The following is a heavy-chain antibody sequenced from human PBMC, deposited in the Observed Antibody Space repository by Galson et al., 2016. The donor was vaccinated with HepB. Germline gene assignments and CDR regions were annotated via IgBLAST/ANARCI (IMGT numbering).Heavy chain of an antibody. CDR3: ARAPRGKGLVTSLGLDL. V-gene: IGHV4-59*01. CDR1: GGSLSNYY. D-gene: IGHD3-9*01. CDR2: SYYTGSA. J-gene: IGHJ5*02. Sequence: SETLSLTCTVSGGSLSNYYWTWVRQPPGKGLEWIAYSYYTGSAKYNPSLASRVSISVDTSKNQVSLRLTSATAADTAFYFCARAPRGKGLVTSLGLDLWGPGILVTVSS.